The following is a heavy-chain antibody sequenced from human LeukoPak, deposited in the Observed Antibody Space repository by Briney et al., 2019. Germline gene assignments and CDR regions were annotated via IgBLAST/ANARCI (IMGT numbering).Heavy chain of an antibody. CDR3: ARRGRLGYFDY. V-gene: IGHV4-38-2*02. CDR1: GYSISSGYY. CDR2: VYYSGST. Sequence: SETLSLTCSVSGYSISSGYYWGWIRQPPGKGLEWIGSVYYSGSTDYNPALKSRVTISVDTSKNQFSLKLSSVTAADTAVYYCARRGRLGYFDYWGQGTLVTVSS. J-gene: IGHJ4*02. D-gene: IGHD7-27*01.